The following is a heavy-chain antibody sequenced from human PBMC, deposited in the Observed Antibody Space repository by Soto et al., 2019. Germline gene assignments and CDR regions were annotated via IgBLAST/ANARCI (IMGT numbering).Heavy chain of an antibody. J-gene: IGHJ4*02. V-gene: IGHV1-69*13. CDR1: GGTFSSYA. CDR3: ARDSPVENLGAGPFDY. CDR2: IIPIFGTA. Sequence: GASVKVSCKASGGTFSSYAISWVRQAPGQGLEWMGGIIPIFGTANYAQKFQGRVTITADESTSTAYMELSSLRSEDTAVYYCARDSPVENLGAGPFDYWGQGTLFTVSS. D-gene: IGHD6-19*01.